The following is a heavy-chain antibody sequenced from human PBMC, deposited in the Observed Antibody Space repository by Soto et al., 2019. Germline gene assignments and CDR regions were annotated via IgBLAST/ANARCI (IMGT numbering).Heavy chain of an antibody. V-gene: IGHV4-59*01. CDR2: IYYSGST. Sequence: PSETLSLTCTVSGGSISSYYWSWIRQPPGKGLEWIGYIYYSGSTNYNPSLKSRATISVDTSKNQFSLKLSSVTAADTAVYYCARDLGYCSSTSCYRGRRGARASGMDVWGQGTTVTVSS. D-gene: IGHD2-2*01. CDR3: ARDLGYCSSTSCYRGRRGARASGMDV. CDR1: GGSISSYY. J-gene: IGHJ6*02.